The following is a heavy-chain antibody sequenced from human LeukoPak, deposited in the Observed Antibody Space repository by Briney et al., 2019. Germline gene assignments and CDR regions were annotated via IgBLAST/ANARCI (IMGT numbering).Heavy chain of an antibody. CDR1: GFTFSSYG. Sequence: PGGSLRLSCAASGFTFSSYGMHWVRQAPGKGLEWVAVISYDGSNKYYADSVKGRFTISRDNSKNTLYLQMNSLRAEDTAVYYCAKDWALVRWLHERYPLDDYWGQGTLVTVSS. D-gene: IGHD5-12*01. CDR2: ISYDGSNK. J-gene: IGHJ4*02. CDR3: AKDWALVRWLHERYPLDDY. V-gene: IGHV3-30*18.